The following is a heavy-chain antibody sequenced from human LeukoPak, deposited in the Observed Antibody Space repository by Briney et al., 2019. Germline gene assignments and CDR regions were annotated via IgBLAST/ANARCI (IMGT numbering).Heavy chain of an antibody. V-gene: IGHV3-30-3*01. D-gene: IGHD3-22*01. J-gene: IGHJ4*02. CDR2: ISYDGSNE. CDR1: GVTFSRNA. Sequence: GRSLRLSCAASGVTFSRNAMYWVRQAPGKGLEWVAVISYDGSNEYYADSVKGRFTISRDNSKNTLYLQMNSLRAEDTAVYYCARDPGSGYYPQYYFDYWGQGTLVTVSS. CDR3: ARDPGSGYYPQYYFDY.